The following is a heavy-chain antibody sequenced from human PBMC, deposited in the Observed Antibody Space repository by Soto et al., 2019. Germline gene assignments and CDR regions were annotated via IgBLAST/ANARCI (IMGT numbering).Heavy chain of an antibody. D-gene: IGHD3-10*01. CDR3: ARKVLGSTSRPDYWYFDL. J-gene: IGHJ2*01. Sequence: EVQLLESGGGLVQQGGSLRLSCAASGFTFINYAMNWVRQAPGKGLQWVATISGGGDATFYAGSVKGRFTFSRDNSRNTASLQMNSLGADDTAVYYCARKVLGSTSRPDYWYFDLWGRGILVTVSS. CDR2: ISGGGDAT. CDR1: GFTFINYA. V-gene: IGHV3-23*01.